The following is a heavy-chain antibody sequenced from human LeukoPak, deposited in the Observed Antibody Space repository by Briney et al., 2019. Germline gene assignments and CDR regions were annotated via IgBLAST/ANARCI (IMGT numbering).Heavy chain of an antibody. J-gene: IGHJ4*02. CDR2: IYHSGST. V-gene: IGHV4-38-2*01. CDR1: GYSISSDYY. D-gene: IGHD5-24*01. CDR3: ARREMATITSFDY. Sequence: RPSETLSLTCAVSGYSISSDYYWGGIRQPPGKGLEWIGNIYHSGSTYYNPSLKSRVTISVDTSKNQFSLKLSSVTAADTAVYYCARREMATITSFDYWGQGTLVTVSS.